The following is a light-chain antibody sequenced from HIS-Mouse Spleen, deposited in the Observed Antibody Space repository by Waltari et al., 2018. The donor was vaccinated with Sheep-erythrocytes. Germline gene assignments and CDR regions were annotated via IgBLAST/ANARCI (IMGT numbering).Light chain of an antibody. CDR3: QQSYSTPYT. CDR2: AAS. V-gene: IGKV1-39*01. Sequence: DIQLTQSPSSLSASVGDSVTITCRESQSISSYLNWYQQKQGKAHKLLIYAASSLQSGVPSRFSGSGSGTDFTLTISSLQPEDFATYYCQQSYSTPYTFGQGTKLEIK. CDR1: QSISSY. J-gene: IGKJ2*01.